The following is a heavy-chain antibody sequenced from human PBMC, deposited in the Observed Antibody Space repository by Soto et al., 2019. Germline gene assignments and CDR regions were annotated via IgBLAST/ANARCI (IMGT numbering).Heavy chain of an antibody. J-gene: IGHJ4*02. CDR1: GRTFSSYA. D-gene: IGHD2-21*01. V-gene: IGHV1-69*13. Sequence: GASVNVSCKASGRTFSSYAISWVRQAPGQGLEWRGGIIPIFGTANYAQKFQGRVTITADESTSTAYMELSSLRSEDTAVYYCASTGHIENAFDIWGQGTLVTVSS. CDR2: IIPIFGTA. CDR3: ASTGHIENAFDI.